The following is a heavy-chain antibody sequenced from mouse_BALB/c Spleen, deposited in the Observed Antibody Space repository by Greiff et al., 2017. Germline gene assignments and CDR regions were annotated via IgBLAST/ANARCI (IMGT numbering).Heavy chain of an antibody. V-gene: IGHV5-6-5*01. Sequence: EVKVVESGGGLVKPGGSLKLSCAASGFTFSSYAMSWVRQTPEKRLEWVASISSGGSTYYPDSVKGRFTISRDNARNILYLQMSSLRSEDTAMYYCARGGEFITTATGFAYWGQGTLVTVSA. CDR1: GFTFSSYA. J-gene: IGHJ3*01. D-gene: IGHD1-2*01. CDR3: ARGGEFITTATGFAY. CDR2: ISSGGST.